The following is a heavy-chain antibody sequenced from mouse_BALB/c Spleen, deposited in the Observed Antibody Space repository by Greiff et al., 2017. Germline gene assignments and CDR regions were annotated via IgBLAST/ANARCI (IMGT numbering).Heavy chain of an antibody. CDR2: INPSNGGT. J-gene: IGHJ3*01. CDR3: ARPGSSYY. Sequence: QVQLQQSGAELVKPGASVKLSCKASGYTFTSYYMYWVKQRPGQGLEWIGEINPSNGGTNFNEKFKSKATLTVDKSSSTAYMQLSSLTSEDSAVYYCARPGSSYYWGQGTLVTVSA. V-gene: IGHV1S81*02. CDR1: GYTFTSYY. D-gene: IGHD1-1*01.